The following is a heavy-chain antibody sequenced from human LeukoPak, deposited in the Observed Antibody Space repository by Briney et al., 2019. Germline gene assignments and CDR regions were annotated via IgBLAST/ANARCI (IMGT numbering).Heavy chain of an antibody. CDR3: TRGEGFREY. CDR2: ITVYNGNT. Sequence: GASVKVSCKAAGYTFSNCAISWVRQAPGQGLERMAWITVYNGNTNYAQKFQGRVTVTTDTSTSTAYMELRSLTSGDTAVYYCTRGEGFREYGGQGTLVTVSS. CDR1: GYTFSNCA. J-gene: IGHJ4*02. V-gene: IGHV1-18*01. D-gene: IGHD2-21*01.